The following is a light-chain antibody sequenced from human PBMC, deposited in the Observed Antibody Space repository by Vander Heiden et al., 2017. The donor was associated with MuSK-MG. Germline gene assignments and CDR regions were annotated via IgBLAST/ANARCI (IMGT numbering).Light chain of an antibody. CDR2: AAS. J-gene: IGKJ2*01. V-gene: IGKV1-39*01. CDR1: QSITNY. Sequence: DIQMTQSPPSLSASLGDRVTISCRASQSITNYVNWYQQKPGKAPKLLIYAASSLQSGVPSRFSGSGSGTDFTLTISSLQPEDFASYYCQQSYSTLTTFGQGTKLEIK. CDR3: QQSYSTLTT.